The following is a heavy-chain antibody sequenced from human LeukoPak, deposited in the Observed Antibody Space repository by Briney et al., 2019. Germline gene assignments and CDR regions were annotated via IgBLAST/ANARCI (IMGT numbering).Heavy chain of an antibody. CDR2: IYTSGST. CDR1: GGSISSGSYY. CDR3: ARIPKPGIAVAGMVHDGFDP. V-gene: IGHV4-61*02. Sequence: PSETLSLTCTVSGGSISSGSYYWSWLRQPAGKGLEWIGRIYTSGSTNYNPSLKSRFTISVDTSKNQFSLKLSSVTAADTAVYYCARIPKPGIAVAGMVHDGFDPGGQGTLVTVS. J-gene: IGHJ5*02. D-gene: IGHD6-19*01.